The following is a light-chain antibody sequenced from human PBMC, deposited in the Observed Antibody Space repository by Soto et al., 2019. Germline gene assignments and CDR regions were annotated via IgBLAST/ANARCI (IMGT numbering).Light chain of an antibody. J-gene: IGLJ2*01. CDR3: CSYAGSSMFV. Sequence: QSALTQPASVSGSPGQSITISCTGSSSDVGPYNLVSWYQHHPGKAPKLMISEVVKRPSGVSNRFSGYKSGNTASLTISGLXXEXEADYYCCSYAGSSMFVFGGGTKVTVL. CDR1: SSDVGPYNL. CDR2: EVV. V-gene: IGLV2-23*02.